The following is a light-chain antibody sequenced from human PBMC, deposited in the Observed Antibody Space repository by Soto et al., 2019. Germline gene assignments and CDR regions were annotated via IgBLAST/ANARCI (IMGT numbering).Light chain of an antibody. J-gene: IGKJ1*01. CDR1: QGISSF. CDR3: QQYYNYPWT. CDR2: AAS. V-gene: IGKV1-8*01. Sequence: AIRMTQSPSSFSASTGDRVTITCRASQGISSFLAWYQQKPGKAPKLLIYAASTLQRGVPSRFSGSGSGTDFTLTISCLQSKDFATYYCQQYYNYPWTFGQGTKVEIK.